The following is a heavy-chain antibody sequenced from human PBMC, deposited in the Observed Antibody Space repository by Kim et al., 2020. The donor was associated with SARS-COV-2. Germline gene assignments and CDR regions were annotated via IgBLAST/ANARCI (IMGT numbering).Heavy chain of an antibody. CDR3: AKDNIQWLVPDYYYYYGMDV. D-gene: IGHD6-19*01. CDR1: GFTFSNYA. V-gene: IGHV3-23*01. Sequence: GGSLRLSCAASGFTFSNYAMSWVRQAPGKGLEWVSAISGSGGSTYYADSVKGRFTISRDNSKNTLYLQMNSLRAEDTAVYYCAKDNIQWLVPDYYYYYGMDVWGQGTTVTVSS. J-gene: IGHJ6*02. CDR2: ISGSGGST.